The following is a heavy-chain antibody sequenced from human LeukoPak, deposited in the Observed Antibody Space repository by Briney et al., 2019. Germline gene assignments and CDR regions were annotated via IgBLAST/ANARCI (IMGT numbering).Heavy chain of an antibody. CDR3: ARASGGSYPYYYYYYMDV. D-gene: IGHD2-15*01. CDR2: ISAYNGNT. Sequence: ASVKVSCKASGYTFTSYGISWVRQAPGQGLEWMGWISAYNGNTNYAQKLQGRVTMTTDTSTSTAYMELRSLRSDDTAVYYCARASGGSYPYYYYYYMDVWGKGTTVTVSS. J-gene: IGHJ6*03. CDR1: GYTFTSYG. V-gene: IGHV1-18*01.